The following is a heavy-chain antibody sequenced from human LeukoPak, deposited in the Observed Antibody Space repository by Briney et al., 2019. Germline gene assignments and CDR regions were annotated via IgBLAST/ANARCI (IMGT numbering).Heavy chain of an antibody. CDR1: GGSISSGGYY. J-gene: IGHJ6*04. CDR3: ARGGGSMVRGVIPRYGMDV. D-gene: IGHD3-10*01. CDR2: IYYSGST. Sequence: KPSETLSLTCTVSGGSISSGGYYWSWIRQHPGKGLEWIEYIYYSGSTYYNPSLKSRVTISVDTSKNQFSLKLSSVTAADTAVYYCARGGGSMVRGVIPRYGMDVWGKGTTVTVSS. V-gene: IGHV4-31*03.